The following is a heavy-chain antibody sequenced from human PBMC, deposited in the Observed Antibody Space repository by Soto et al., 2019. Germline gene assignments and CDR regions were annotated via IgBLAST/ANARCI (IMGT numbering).Heavy chain of an antibody. CDR3: ARVGAAVPVNPYYFDY. V-gene: IGHV1-18*01. Sequence: ASVKVSCKASGYTFTSYGISWVRQAPGQGLEWMGWISAYNGNTNYAQKLQGRVTMTTDTSTSTAYMELRSLRSDDTAVYYCARVGAAVPVNPYYFDYWGQGTLVTVSS. J-gene: IGHJ4*02. CDR1: GYTFTSYG. CDR2: ISAYNGNT. D-gene: IGHD1-26*01.